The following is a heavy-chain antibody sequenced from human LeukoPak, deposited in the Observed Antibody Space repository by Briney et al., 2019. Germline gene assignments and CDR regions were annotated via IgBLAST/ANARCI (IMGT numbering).Heavy chain of an antibody. J-gene: IGHJ5*02. CDR3: ARDPSVVPAAVNWFDP. D-gene: IGHD2-2*01. V-gene: IGHV3-30*04. CDR2: ISYDGSNK. CDR1: GFTFSSYA. Sequence: TGGSRRLSCAASGFTFSSYAMHWVRQAPGKGLEWVAVISYDGSNKYYAGSVKGRFTISRDNSKNTLYLQMNSLRAEDTAVYYCARDPSVVPAAVNWFDPWGQGTLVTVSS.